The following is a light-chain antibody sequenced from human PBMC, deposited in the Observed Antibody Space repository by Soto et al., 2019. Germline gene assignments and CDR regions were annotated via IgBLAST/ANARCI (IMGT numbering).Light chain of an antibody. CDR3: QQYGSSST. J-gene: IGKJ5*01. CDR1: QSVSNNY. Sequence: EIVLTQSPGTLSLSPGERATLSCRASQSVSNNYVAWYQQKPGQAPRLLIYGASSRPTGIPDRFSGSGSGTDFTLTISRLEPEDFAVYYCQQYGSSSTFGQGTRLEIK. V-gene: IGKV3-20*01. CDR2: GAS.